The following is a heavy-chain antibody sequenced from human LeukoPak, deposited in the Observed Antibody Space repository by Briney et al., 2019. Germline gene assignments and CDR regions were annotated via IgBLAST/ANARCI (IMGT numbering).Heavy chain of an antibody. J-gene: IGHJ4*02. CDR3: ARQYYDRTGYYYLDH. CDR2: LYYTGSI. CDR1: GGAITGSSYY. V-gene: IGHV4-39*01. Sequence: SETLSLTCTVSGGAITGSSYYWGWIRQSPGKGLEWIGSLYYTGSIYYNPSLKSRVSMSADTSKNQFSLRLNSLTAADRAVYSCARQYYDRTGYYYLDHWDQGTLVTVSS. D-gene: IGHD3-22*01.